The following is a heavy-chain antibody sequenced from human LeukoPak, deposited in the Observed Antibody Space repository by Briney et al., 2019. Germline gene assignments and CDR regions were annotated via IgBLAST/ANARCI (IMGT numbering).Heavy chain of an antibody. CDR1: GYTFANYD. D-gene: IGHD2/OR15-2a*01. Sequence: ASVKVSCKTSGYTFANYDITWVRQAPGRGLEWMGWMNPYSTNTGYARQFQGRLSMTRDISITTAYMELSSLRSEDTAVYYCARATRGDLLSEVWGQGSLITVSS. CDR2: MNPYSTNT. V-gene: IGHV1-8*01. CDR3: ARATRGDLLSEV. J-gene: IGHJ4*02.